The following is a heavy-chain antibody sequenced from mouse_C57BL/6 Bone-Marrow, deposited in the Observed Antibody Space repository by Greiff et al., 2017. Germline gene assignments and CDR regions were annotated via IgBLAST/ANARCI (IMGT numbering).Heavy chain of an antibody. CDR2: IDPSDSAT. CDR1: GYTFTSYW. V-gene: IGHV1-52*01. Sequence: QVQLKQPGAELVRPGSSVTLSCKASGYTFTSYWMHWVKQRPIQGLEWIGNIDPSDSATHYNQKFKDKATLTVDKSSSTAYMQLSSLTSEDSAVYYCARWGYGYFDVWGTGTTVTVSS. J-gene: IGHJ1*03. CDR3: ARWGYGYFDV.